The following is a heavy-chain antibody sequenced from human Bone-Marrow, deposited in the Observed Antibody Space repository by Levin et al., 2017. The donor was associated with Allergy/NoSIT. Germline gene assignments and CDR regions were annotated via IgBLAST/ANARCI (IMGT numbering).Heavy chain of an antibody. J-gene: IGHJ4*02. CDR2: IFSDGSA. CDR3: AREMATSDRDY. Sequence: PGGSLRLSCAASGFTVSSSYMTWVRQAPGKGLEWVSIIFSDGSAHYADAVKGRISISRDISNNTIYLQMNSLRVEDTAVYYCAREMATSDRDYWGRGTLVTVSS. V-gene: IGHV3-66*01. D-gene: IGHD5-24*01. CDR1: GFTVSSSY.